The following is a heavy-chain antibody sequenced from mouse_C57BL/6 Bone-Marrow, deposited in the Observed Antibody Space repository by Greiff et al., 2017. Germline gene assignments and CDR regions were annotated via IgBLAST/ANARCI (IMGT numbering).Heavy chain of an antibody. J-gene: IGHJ1*03. D-gene: IGHD1-1*01. Sequence: QVQLQQPGTELVKPGASVKLSCKASGYTFTSYWMHWVKQRPGQGLEWIGNINPSNGGTNYNEKFKSKATLTVDQSSSTAYMQLSSLTSEDSAVYYCARKGGNYGSSGGYFDVWGTGTTVTVSS. V-gene: IGHV1-53*01. CDR2: INPSNGGT. CDR1: GYTFTSYW. CDR3: ARKGGNYGSSGGYFDV.